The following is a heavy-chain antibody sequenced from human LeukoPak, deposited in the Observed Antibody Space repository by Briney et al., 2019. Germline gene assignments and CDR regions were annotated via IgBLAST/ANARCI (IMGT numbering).Heavy chain of an antibody. CDR1: GGSISSYY. CDR2: IYYSGST. V-gene: IGHV4-59*01. D-gene: IGHD3-10*01. Sequence: PPETLSLTCTVSGGSISSYYWSWIRQPPGKGLEWIGYIYYSGSTNYNPSLKSRVTISVDTSKNQFSLKLSSVTAADTAVYYCARSFHTYYYGSGFYGMDVWGQGTTVTVSS. CDR3: ARSFHTYYYGSGFYGMDV. J-gene: IGHJ6*02.